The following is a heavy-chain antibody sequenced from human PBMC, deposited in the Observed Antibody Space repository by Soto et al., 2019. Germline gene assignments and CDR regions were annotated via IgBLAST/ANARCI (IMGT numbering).Heavy chain of an antibody. D-gene: IGHD4-17*01. CDR1: GYIFTGFH. Sequence: QVQLVQSGPEVRRPGASVKVSCKASGYIFTGFHMHWVRQAPGQGLEWMGWINPNNGGTKSAQKFQGRVTMTTDSSITTAYMELNSLRSDDTAVYYCARGRFDGDDNFFDPWGQGTLGTVTS. J-gene: IGHJ5*02. CDR3: ARGRFDGDDNFFDP. V-gene: IGHV1-2*02. CDR2: INPNNGGT.